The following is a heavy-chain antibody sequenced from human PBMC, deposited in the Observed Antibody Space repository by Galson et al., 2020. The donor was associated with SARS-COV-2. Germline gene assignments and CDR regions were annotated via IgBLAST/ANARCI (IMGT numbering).Heavy chain of an antibody. D-gene: IGHD3-3*01. J-gene: IGHJ6*02. V-gene: IGHV4-59*11. CDR1: GGSISSPY. CDR3: AGSQGTLDLYGMDV. Sequence: SQTLSLTCTVSGGSISSPYWSWTRQPPGKGLEWIGYIYYSGSTNYNPSLKSRVTISVDTSKNQFSLKLSSVTAADPAVYYCAGSQGTLDLYGMDVWGQGTTVTVFS. CDR2: IYYSGST.